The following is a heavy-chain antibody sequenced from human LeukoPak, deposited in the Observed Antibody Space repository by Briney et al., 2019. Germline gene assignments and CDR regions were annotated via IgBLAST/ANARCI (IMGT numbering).Heavy chain of an antibody. CDR1: GFTFSSYA. V-gene: IGHV3-23*01. CDR2: ISGSGGST. CDR3: AKDHPGYCSSTSCYIIRYYFDY. Sequence: GGSLRLSCAASGFTFSSYAMSWVRQAPGKGLEWVSAISGSGGSTYYADSVKGRFTISRDNSENTLYLQMNSLRAEDTAVYYCAKDHPGYCSSTSCYIIRYYFDYWGQGTLVTVSS. D-gene: IGHD2-2*02. J-gene: IGHJ4*02.